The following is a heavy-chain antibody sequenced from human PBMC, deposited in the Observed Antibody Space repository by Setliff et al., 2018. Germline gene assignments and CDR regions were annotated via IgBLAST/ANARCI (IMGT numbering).Heavy chain of an antibody. Sequence: SETLSLTCIVSGGSVGSGSYYWSWIRQPAGKGLEWIGLIQSTGNTNYNPSLQSRVTISIDTSKNQFSLKMTSVTAADTAMYFCAGTPARGTTWLSPFDYWGQGTLVTVSS. D-gene: IGHD5-12*01. V-gene: IGHV4-61*02. CDR3: AGTPARGTTWLSPFDY. CDR2: IQSTGNT. CDR1: GGSVGSGSYY. J-gene: IGHJ4*02.